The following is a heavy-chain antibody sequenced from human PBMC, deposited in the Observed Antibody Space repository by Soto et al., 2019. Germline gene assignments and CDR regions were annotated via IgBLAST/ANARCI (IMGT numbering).Heavy chain of an antibody. V-gene: IGHV3-23*01. CDR2: ISGSGGST. CDR3: AKEEAYSSSWYYYYGMDV. Sequence: GGSLRLSCAASGFTFSSYAMSWVRQAPGKGLEWVSAISGSGGSTYYADSVKGRFTISRDNSKNTLYLQMNSLRAEGTAVYYCAKEEAYSSSWYYYYGMDVWGQGTTVTVSS. J-gene: IGHJ6*02. CDR1: GFTFSSYA. D-gene: IGHD6-13*01.